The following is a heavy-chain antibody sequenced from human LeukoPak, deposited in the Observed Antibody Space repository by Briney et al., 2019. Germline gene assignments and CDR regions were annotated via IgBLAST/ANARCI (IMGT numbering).Heavy chain of an antibody. CDR2: IWYDGSNK. Sequence: GGSLILSCAASGFTFSSYGMHWVRQAPGKGLEWVAVIWYDGSNKCYADSVKGRFTISRDNSKNTLYLQMNSLRAEDTAVYYCARGYSSSWYDYWGQGTLVTVSS. J-gene: IGHJ4*02. CDR3: ARGYSSSWYDY. D-gene: IGHD6-13*01. V-gene: IGHV3-33*01. CDR1: GFTFSSYG.